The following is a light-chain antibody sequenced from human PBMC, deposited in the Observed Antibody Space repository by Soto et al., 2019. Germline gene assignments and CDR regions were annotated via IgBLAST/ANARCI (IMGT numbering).Light chain of an antibody. J-gene: IGKJ5*01. CDR1: QSISSS. Sequence: DIQMTQSPSSLSASVGDRVTINCRASQSISSSLAWYRQKPGQAPKLLIYDASSLESGLPSRFSGSGSGTEFTLTISSLQPDDFATYYCQQYKSYSITFGQGTRLEIK. V-gene: IGKV1-5*01. CDR2: DAS. CDR3: QQYKSYSIT.